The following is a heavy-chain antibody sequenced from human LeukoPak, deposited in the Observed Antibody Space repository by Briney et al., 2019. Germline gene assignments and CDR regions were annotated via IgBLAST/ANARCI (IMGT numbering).Heavy chain of an antibody. Sequence: GGSLRLSCAASGFTFSDYDMSWIRQAPGKGLEWVAYIRGSGGDSYHTDSVKGRFTISGDNAKTSVYLQMNSLRAEDTAVYYCARTSSSGYYYRDAFDIWGQGTMVTVSP. CDR1: GFTFSDYD. D-gene: IGHD3-22*01. CDR2: IRGSGGDS. J-gene: IGHJ3*02. V-gene: IGHV3-11*01. CDR3: ARTSSSGYYYRDAFDI.